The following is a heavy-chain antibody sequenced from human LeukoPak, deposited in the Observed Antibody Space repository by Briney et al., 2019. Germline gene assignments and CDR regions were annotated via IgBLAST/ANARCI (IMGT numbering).Heavy chain of an antibody. CDR1: GYSISSGYY. D-gene: IGHD4-17*01. CDR3: ARSVTSDFDY. V-gene: IGHV4-38-2*02. Sequence: PSETLSLTCTVSGYSISSGYYWSWIRQPPGKGLEWIGEINHSGSTNYNPSLKSRVTISVDTSKNQFSLKLSSVTAADTAVYYCARSVTSDFDYWGQGTLVTVSS. J-gene: IGHJ4*02. CDR2: INHSGST.